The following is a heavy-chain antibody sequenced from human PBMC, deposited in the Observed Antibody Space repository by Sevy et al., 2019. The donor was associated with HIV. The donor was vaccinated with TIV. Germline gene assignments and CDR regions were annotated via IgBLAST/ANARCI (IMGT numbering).Heavy chain of an antibody. V-gene: IGHV3-23*01. CDR3: AREGSTKPHDY. J-gene: IGHJ4*02. CDR2: LSFGCGKI. D-gene: IGHD2-8*01. Sequence: GGSLRLSCAASGFTFNIYSMSWVRQTPGKGLEWVATLSFGCGKINHADSVKGRFTMSRDDSKNAVYLQMNNLRVEDTAIYHCAREGSTKPHDYWGQGTLVTVSS. CDR1: GFTFNIYS.